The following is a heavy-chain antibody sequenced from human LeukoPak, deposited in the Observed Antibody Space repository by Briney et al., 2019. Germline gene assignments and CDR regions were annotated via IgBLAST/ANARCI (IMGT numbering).Heavy chain of an antibody. V-gene: IGHV4-59*01. J-gene: IGHJ4*02. CDR3: ARGYSSSWNYFDY. CDR1: GGSISNYW. Sequence: SQTLSLTCTVSGGSISNYWWSWIRQPPGKGLEWIGYVFDSGGTNYNPSLKSRVTISVDTSKKQFSLKLSSVTAADTAVYYCARGYSSSWNYFDYWGQGTLVTVSS. D-gene: IGHD6-13*01. CDR2: VFDSGGT.